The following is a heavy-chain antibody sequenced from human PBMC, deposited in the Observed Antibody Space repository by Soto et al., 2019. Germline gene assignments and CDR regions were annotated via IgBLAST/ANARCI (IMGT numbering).Heavy chain of an antibody. CDR3: AHSSSWYYFGY. J-gene: IGHJ4*02. CDR1: GFTFSSYG. V-gene: IGHV3-33*01. Sequence: QVQLVESGGGVVQPGRSLRLSCAASGFTFSSYGMHWVRQPPGKGLEWVAVIWFDRSNKHYADSVKGRFTISRDNSKNTLYLQMNSLRAEDTAVYYCAHSSSWYYFGYWGQGTLVTVSS. D-gene: IGHD6-13*01. CDR2: IWFDRSNK.